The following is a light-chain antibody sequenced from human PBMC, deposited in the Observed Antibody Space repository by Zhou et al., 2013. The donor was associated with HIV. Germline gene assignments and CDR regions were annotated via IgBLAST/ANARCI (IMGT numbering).Light chain of an antibody. CDR1: QRLQHNNGYYY. Sequence: DVVLTQSPLSLAVTPGEPASISCRSSQRLQHNNGYYYLDWYLQKPGQPPLLLIYLGSNRASGVPDRFSGSGSGTDFTLRISKVEAEDVGVYYCMQAIQTPLTFGGGTTVEIK. CDR2: LGS. V-gene: IGKV2-28*01. J-gene: IGKJ4*01. CDR3: MQAIQTPLT.